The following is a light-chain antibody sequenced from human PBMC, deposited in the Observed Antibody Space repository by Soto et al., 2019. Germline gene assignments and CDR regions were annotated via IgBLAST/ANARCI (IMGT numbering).Light chain of an antibody. J-gene: IGKJ2*01. CDR1: QSISNTY. Sequence: EIVWTQSPGTMSLSPGERATLACRASQSISNTYLAWHQQKPGQAPRLLIYGASSRAPVIPDRLGGSVYGTDFTLTISRLEPEDLAVYYCHQYGDSPYTFGQGTKLDLK. CDR2: GAS. CDR3: HQYGDSPYT. V-gene: IGKV3-20*01.